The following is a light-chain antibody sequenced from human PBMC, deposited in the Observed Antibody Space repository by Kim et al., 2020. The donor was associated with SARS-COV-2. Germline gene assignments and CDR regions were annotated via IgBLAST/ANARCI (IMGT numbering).Light chain of an antibody. CDR3: LLYYGGAQPWV. V-gene: IGLV7-43*01. Sequence: GTVTSTCASSTGAVTSANYPNWFQQKPGQPPRALIYNADKKHSWTPARFSGSLLGDKAALTLSGVQPEDEADYYCLLYYGGAQPWVFGGGTKVTVL. CDR1: TGAVTSANY. CDR2: NAD. J-gene: IGLJ3*02.